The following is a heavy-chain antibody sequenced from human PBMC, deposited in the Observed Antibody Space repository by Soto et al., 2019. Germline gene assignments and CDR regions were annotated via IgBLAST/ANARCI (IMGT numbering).Heavy chain of an antibody. D-gene: IGHD3-3*01. V-gene: IGHV4-30-4*01. CDR1: GGSMSSGRYY. CDR2: ISYSGST. J-gene: IGHJ6*02. Sequence: SETLSLTCTVSGGSMSSGRYYWTWIRQPPGKGLEWIGYISYSGSTHYSPSLKSRVSITVDTSKNQFSLNLASVSAEDTAVYYCARTSLTIFGPSNDYYGMGVWGLGPTVT. CDR3: ARTSLTIFGPSNDYYGMGV.